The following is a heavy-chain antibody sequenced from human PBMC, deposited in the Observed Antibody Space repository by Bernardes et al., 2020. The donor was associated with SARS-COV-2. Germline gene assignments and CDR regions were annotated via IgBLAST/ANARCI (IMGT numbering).Heavy chain of an antibody. J-gene: IGHJ6*02. V-gene: IGHV6-1*01. Sequence: SQTLSLTCAISGDSVSSNSAAWNWIRQSPSRGLEWLGRTYYRSKWYNDYAVSVKSRITINPDTSKNQFSLQLNSVTPEDTAVYYCARDVSTYYYDSSRGEGDYYYYGMDVWGQGTTVTVSS. CDR3: ARDVSTYYYDSSRGEGDYYYYGMDV. D-gene: IGHD3-22*01. CDR1: GDSVSSNSAA. CDR2: TYYRSKWYN.